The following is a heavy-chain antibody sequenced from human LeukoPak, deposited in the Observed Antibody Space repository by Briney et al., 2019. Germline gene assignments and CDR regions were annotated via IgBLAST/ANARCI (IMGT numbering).Heavy chain of an antibody. D-gene: IGHD2-21*02. CDR3: ARVQPATAIGY. Sequence: SETLSLTCTVSGGSISSSSYYWGWIRQPPGKGLEWIGSIYHSGSTYYNPSLKSRVTISVDTSKNQFSLKLSSVTAADTAVYYCARVQPATAIGYWGQGTLVTVSS. V-gene: IGHV4-39*07. CDR1: GGSISSSSYY. CDR2: IYHSGST. J-gene: IGHJ4*02.